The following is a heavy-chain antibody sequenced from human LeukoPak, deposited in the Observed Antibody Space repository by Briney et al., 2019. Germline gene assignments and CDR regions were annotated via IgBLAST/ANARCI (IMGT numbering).Heavy chain of an antibody. D-gene: IGHD5-18*01. CDR2: ISSSSSYI. CDR3: ARDNLRGYSSGYYGMDV. CDR1: GFTFSSYS. Sequence: GGSLRLSCAASGFTFSSYSMNWVRQAPGEGLERVSSISSSSSYIYYADSVKGRFTISRDNAKNSLYLQMNSLRAEDTAVYYCARDNLRGYSSGYYGMDVWGQGTTVTVSS. J-gene: IGHJ6*02. V-gene: IGHV3-21*01.